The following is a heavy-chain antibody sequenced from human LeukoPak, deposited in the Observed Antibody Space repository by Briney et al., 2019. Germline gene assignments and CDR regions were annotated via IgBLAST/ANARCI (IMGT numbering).Heavy chain of an antibody. CDR1: GYTFTSYG. J-gene: IGHJ5*02. D-gene: IGHD6-13*01. CDR2: ISAYNGNT. V-gene: IGHV1-18*01. CDR3: ARDFRIAAAGTRFDT. Sequence: ASVKVSCKASGYTFTSYGISWVRQAPGQGLEWMGWISAYNGNTNYAQKLQGRVTMTTDTSTSTAYMELRSLRSDDTAVYYCARDFRIAAAGTRFDTWGQGVLVTVSS.